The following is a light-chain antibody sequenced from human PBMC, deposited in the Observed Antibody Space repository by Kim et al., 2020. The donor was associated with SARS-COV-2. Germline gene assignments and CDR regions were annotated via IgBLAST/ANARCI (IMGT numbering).Light chain of an antibody. CDR2: GKN. J-gene: IGLJ2*01. Sequence: SSELTQDPAVSVALGQTVRITCQGDSLRSYYASWYQQKPGQAPVLVIYGKNNRPSGIPERFSGSNSGNTATLTISRVEAGDEADYYCQVWDSSSDHVVFG. CDR1: SLRSYY. CDR3: QVWDSSSDHVV. V-gene: IGLV3-19*01.